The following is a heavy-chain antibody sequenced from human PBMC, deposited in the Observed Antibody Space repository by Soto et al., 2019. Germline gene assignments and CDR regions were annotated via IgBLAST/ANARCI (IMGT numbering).Heavy chain of an antibody. Sequence: EVQLVESGGGLVQPGGSLRLSSVASGLTFNYYWMHWVRQAPGKGLMWVSRLQTDGSHPDYADSVKGRFTISRDNAKNTLYLQMNNLRAEDTAVYYCARGGDPDYWGQGTLVTVSS. V-gene: IGHV3-74*01. CDR2: LQTDGSHP. D-gene: IGHD2-21*02. J-gene: IGHJ4*02. CDR1: GLTFNYYW. CDR3: ARGGDPDY.